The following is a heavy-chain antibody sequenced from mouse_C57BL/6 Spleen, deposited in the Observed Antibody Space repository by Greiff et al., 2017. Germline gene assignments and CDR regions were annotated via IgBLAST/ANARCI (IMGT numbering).Heavy chain of an antibody. CDR2: ISSGGDYI. Sequence: EVKLVESGEGLVKPGGSLKLSCAASGFTFSSYAMSWVRQTPEKRLEWVAYISSGGDYIYYADTVKGRFTISRDNARNTLYLQMSSLKSDDTAMYYCTREGYYGSIYFDYWAKAPLSQSPQ. CDR3: TREGYYGSIYFDY. J-gene: IGHJ2*01. V-gene: IGHV5-9-1*02. D-gene: IGHD1-1*01. CDR1: GFTFSSYA.